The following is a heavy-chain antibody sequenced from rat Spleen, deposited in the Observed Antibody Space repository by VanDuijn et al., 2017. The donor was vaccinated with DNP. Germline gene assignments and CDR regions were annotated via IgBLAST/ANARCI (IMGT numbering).Heavy chain of an antibody. CDR3: TRGAYRYNPFDY. CDR2: ITPGGSTP. Sequence: EVQLVESGGGFVQPGRSLRLSCAASGFTFIHYYIAWVRQAPTKGLELVASITPGGSTPYYRASVKGRFTISRDNAQSTLYLQMDSLRSEDTATYYCTRGAYRYNPFDYWGQGVMVTVSS. CDR1: GFTFIHYY. J-gene: IGHJ2*01. D-gene: IGHD1-5*01. V-gene: IGHV5-27*01.